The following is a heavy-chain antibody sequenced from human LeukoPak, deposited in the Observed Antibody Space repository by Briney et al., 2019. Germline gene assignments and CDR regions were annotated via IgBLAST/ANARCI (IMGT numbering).Heavy chain of an antibody. J-gene: IGHJ6*02. CDR1: GFTFSDYY. V-gene: IGHV3-11*01. CDR2: ISSSGSTI. D-gene: IGHD5/OR15-5a*01. CDR3: ARDPRYSVCYSQYGMDV. Sequence: GGSLRLSRAASGFTFSDYYVSWIRHAPGKGLEWVSYISSSGSTIFYADAVKGRLTTSRDNAKNSLYLQMNSLRAEDRAVYYCARDPRYSVCYSQYGMDVWGQGTTVTVSS.